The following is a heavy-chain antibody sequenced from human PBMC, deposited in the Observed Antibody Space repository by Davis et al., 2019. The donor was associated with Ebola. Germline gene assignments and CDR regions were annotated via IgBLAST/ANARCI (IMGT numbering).Heavy chain of an antibody. CDR1: GGTFSSYA. CDR3: ARVRGVRSWFDP. Sequence: SVKVSCKASGGTFSSYAISWVRQAPGQGLEWMGGIIPIFGTTNYAQKFQGRVTITADESTSTAYMELSSLRSEDTAVYYCARVRGVRSWFDPWGQGTLVTVSS. CDR2: IIPIFGTT. D-gene: IGHD1-14*01. V-gene: IGHV1-69*13. J-gene: IGHJ5*02.